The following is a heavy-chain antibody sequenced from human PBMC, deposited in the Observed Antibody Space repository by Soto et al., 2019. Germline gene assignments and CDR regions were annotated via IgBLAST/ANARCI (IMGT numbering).Heavy chain of an antibody. V-gene: IGHV4-30-2*01. CDR3: ARGMTTVTTLDY. D-gene: IGHD4-4*01. CDR1: GGSISSGGCC. CDR2: IYHSGST. J-gene: IGHJ4*02. Sequence: TSETLSVSWAVAGGSISSGGCCWSCIRQPPGKGLEWIGYIYHSGSTYYNPSLKSRVTISVDRSKNQFSLKLSSVTAADTAVYYCARGMTTVTTLDYWGQGTLVTVSS.